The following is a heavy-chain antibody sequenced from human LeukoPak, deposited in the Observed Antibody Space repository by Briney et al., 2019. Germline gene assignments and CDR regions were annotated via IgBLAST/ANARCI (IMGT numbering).Heavy chain of an antibody. CDR3: ARDSLFSSGFSYTYYGLDV. J-gene: IGHJ6*02. D-gene: IGHD6-19*01. CDR1: GGSLSSYY. V-gene: IGHV4-59*01. Sequence: PSETLSLTCTVSGGSLSSYYWTWIRQPPGKGLEWIGYIYNSGNTYYNPSLKSRVTISVDTSKNQFSLKLTSVTAAGTAVYYCARDSLFSSGFSYTYYGLDVWGQGTTVSVSS. CDR2: IYNSGNT.